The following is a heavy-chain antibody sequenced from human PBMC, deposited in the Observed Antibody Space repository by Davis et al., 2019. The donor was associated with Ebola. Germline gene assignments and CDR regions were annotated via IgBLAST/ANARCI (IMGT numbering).Heavy chain of an antibody. J-gene: IGHJ3*02. D-gene: IGHD2-8*02. Sequence: KVSCKGSGYSFTSYWVVWVRQMPGKGLECMGIIFPGDSDTRYSPSFQGQVTISADKSITTAYLQWSSLKASDTAMYYCASLRRTITGMDDGFDIWGQGTMVTVSS. V-gene: IGHV5-51*01. CDR1: GYSFTSYW. CDR2: IFPGDSDT. CDR3: ASLRRTITGMDDGFDI.